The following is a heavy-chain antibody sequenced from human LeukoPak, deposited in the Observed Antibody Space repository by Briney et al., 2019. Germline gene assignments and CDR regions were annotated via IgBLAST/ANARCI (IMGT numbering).Heavy chain of an antibody. V-gene: IGHV3-23*01. Sequence: GGSLRLSCAASGFTFSSYAMSWVRQAPGKGLEWVLAISGSGGSTYYADSVKGRFTISRDNSKNTLYLQMNSLRAEDTAVYYCAKNPIVVVPAAMPSWFDPWGQGTLVTVSS. J-gene: IGHJ5*02. CDR1: GFTFSSYA. D-gene: IGHD2-2*01. CDR3: AKNPIVVVPAAMPSWFDP. CDR2: ISGSGGST.